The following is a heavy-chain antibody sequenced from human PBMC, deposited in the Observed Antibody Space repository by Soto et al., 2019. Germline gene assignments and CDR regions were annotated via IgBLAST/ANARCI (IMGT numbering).Heavy chain of an antibody. CDR1: GFTFSSYW. V-gene: IGHV3-74*01. J-gene: IGHJ6*02. Sequence: GGSLRLSCAASGFTFSSYWMHWVRQAPGKGLVWVSRINSDGSSTSYADSVKGRFTISRDNAKNTLYLQMNSLRAEDTAVYYCARDSSSSWYYYYYGMDVWGQGTTVTVSS. CDR3: ARDSSSSWYYYYYGMDV. D-gene: IGHD6-13*01. CDR2: INSDGSST.